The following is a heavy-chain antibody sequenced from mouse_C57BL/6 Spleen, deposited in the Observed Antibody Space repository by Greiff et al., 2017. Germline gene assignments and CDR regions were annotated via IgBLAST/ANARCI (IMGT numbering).Heavy chain of an antibody. J-gene: IGHJ3*01. Sequence: VQLQQSGPELVKPGASVKMSCKASGYTFTDYNMHWVKQSHGKSLEWIGYINPNNGGTSYNQKFKGKATLTVNKSSSTAYMELRSLTSEDSAVYYCAALTGTAWLAYWGQGTLVTVSA. D-gene: IGHD4-1*01. CDR1: GYTFTDYN. CDR3: AALTGTAWLAY. CDR2: INPNNGGT. V-gene: IGHV1-22*01.